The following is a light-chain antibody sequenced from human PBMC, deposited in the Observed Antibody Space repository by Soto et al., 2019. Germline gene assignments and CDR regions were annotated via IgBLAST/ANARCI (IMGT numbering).Light chain of an antibody. CDR2: EVT. Sequence: QSALTQPASVSGSPGQSITISCTGTSSDVGAYNYVSWYQHHPGKVPKLLIYEVTNRPSGVSDRFSGSKSGNTASLTISGLQAEDEADYYCVSYTSDDVRYVFGTGTKLTVL. V-gene: IGLV2-14*01. CDR1: SSDVGAYNY. CDR3: VSYTSDDVRYV. J-gene: IGLJ1*01.